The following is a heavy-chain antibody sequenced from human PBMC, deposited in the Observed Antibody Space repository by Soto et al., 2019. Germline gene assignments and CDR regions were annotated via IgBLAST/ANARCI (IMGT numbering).Heavy chain of an antibody. J-gene: IGHJ4*02. Sequence: QVQLQESGPGLVKPSQTLSLTCTVSSGSISSGGYYWSWIRQHPGKSLEWIGYIYYSGSNYYNPSLKRRVTISVDTSKNQFSLKLSYVTAADTAVYYCARETVVTPYTLDYWGQGTLVTVSS. D-gene: IGHD2-21*02. CDR1: SGSISSGGYY. CDR2: IYYSGSN. CDR3: ARETVVTPYTLDY. V-gene: IGHV4-31*03.